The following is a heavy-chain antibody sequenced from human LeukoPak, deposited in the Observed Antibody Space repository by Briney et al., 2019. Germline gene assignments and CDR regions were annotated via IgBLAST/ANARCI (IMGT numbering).Heavy chain of an antibody. Sequence: ASVKVSCKASGYTFTGYYMHWVRQAPGQGLEWMGWISTYNGDTNYAQKLQGRVTMTTDTSTNTAYMELRSLRSDDTAVYYCAREGLGELTLDYWGQGTLVTVSS. J-gene: IGHJ4*02. CDR1: GYTFTGYY. D-gene: IGHD3-16*01. V-gene: IGHV1-18*04. CDR2: ISTYNGDT. CDR3: AREGLGELTLDY.